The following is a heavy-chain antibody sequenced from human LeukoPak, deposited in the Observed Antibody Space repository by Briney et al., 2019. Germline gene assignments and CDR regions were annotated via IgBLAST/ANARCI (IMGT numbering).Heavy chain of an antibody. V-gene: IGHV3-15*01. J-gene: IGHJ4*02. Sequence: PGRSLRLSCAASGFTFSNAWMCWVRQAPGKGLEWVGRIKSKTDGGTTDYAAPVKGRFTISRDDSKGIAYLQMNSLKTEDTAVYYCTRDQTPYYWGQGTLVTVSS. CDR2: IKSKTDGGTT. CDR3: TRDQTPYY. CDR1: GFTFSNAW.